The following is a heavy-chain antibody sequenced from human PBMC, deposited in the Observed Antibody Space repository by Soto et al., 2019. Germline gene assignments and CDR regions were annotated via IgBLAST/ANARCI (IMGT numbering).Heavy chain of an antibody. CDR2: FDPEDGET. J-gene: IGHJ6*02. CDR3: ATDLIAARPPYYCYGMDV. D-gene: IGHD6-6*01. V-gene: IGHV1-24*01. Sequence: GASVKVSCKVSGYTLTELSMHWVRQAPGKGLEWMGGFDPEDGETIYAQKFQGRVTMTEDTSTDTAYMELSSLRSEDTAVYYCATDLIAARPPYYCYGMDVWGQGTTVTVSS. CDR1: GYTLTELS.